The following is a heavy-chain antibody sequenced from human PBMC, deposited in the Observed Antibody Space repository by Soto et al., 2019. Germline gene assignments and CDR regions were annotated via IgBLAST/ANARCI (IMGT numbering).Heavy chain of an antibody. J-gene: IGHJ6*02. D-gene: IGHD4-17*01. CDR2: IIPIFGTA. Sequence: SVKVSCKASGGTFSSYAISWVRQAPGQGLEWMGGIIPIFGTANYAQKFQGRVTITADESTSTAYMELSSLRSEDTAVYYCASQTTTMPGDYYGMDVWGQGTTVTVSS. V-gene: IGHV1-69*13. CDR3: ASQTTTMPGDYYGMDV. CDR1: GGTFSSYA.